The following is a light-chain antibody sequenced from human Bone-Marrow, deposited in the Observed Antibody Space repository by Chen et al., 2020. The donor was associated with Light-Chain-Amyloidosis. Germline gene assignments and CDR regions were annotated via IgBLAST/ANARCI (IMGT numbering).Light chain of an antibody. Sequence: EIVLTQSPGTPSLSPGAGANLSCRASQTISSNYLTWYQQQFGQAPRLLIYGSSSRATGIPDRFTGSGSGTDFTLTINRLEPEDFAMYYCQQYGTSPLTFGGGTKVEIK. CDR3: QQYGTSPLT. CDR2: GSS. V-gene: IGKV3-20*01. J-gene: IGKJ4*01. CDR1: QTISSNY.